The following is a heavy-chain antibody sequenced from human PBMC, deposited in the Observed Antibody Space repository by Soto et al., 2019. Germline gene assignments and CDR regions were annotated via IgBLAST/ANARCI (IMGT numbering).Heavy chain of an antibody. Sequence: GESLKISCKGSGYNFGSDWIGWVRQMPGKGLEWMGIIQPSGSDLRYSPSFQGQVTISADKSINTAYLQWSSLKASDTAMYYCARQINYICGSWGQGTQVTSPQ. J-gene: IGHJ5*02. CDR3: ARQINYICGS. CDR1: GYNFGSDW. V-gene: IGHV5-51*01. D-gene: IGHD4-4*01. CDR2: IQPSGSDL.